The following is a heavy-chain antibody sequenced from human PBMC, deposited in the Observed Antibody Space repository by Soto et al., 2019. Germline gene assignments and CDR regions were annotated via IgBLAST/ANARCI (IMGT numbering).Heavy chain of an antibody. CDR1: GGSFSGYY. CDR3: ARSVGVTAAGPFDY. Sequence: SETLSLTCAVYGGSFSGYYWTWIRQPPGTGLEWIGEINDSGSTNYNPSLKSRVTISVDTSENQFSLKLTSVTAADTAVYYCARSVGVTAAGPFDYWGQGTLVTVSS. J-gene: IGHJ4*02. V-gene: IGHV4-34*01. CDR2: INDSGST. D-gene: IGHD6-13*01.